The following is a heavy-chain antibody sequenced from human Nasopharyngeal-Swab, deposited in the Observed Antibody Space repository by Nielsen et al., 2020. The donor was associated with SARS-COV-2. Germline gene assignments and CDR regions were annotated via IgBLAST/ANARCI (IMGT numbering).Heavy chain of an antibody. D-gene: IGHD3-3*01. V-gene: IGHV3-21*01. Sequence: GASLKISCAASGFTFNNYNFNWVRQAPGKGLEWVSSISSSSSYIYYADSAKGRFTISRDNAKNSLYLQMNSLRAEDTAVYYCARDGLDYDFWSAYCMDVWGQGTTVTVSS. J-gene: IGHJ6*02. CDR2: ISSSSSYI. CDR3: ARDGLDYDFWSAYCMDV. CDR1: GFTFNNYN.